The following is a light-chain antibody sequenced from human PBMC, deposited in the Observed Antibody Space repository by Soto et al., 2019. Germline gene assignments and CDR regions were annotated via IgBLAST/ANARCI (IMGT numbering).Light chain of an antibody. Sequence: EVVLTQSPATLSLSPGERATLSCRASQSVRTYVSWFQQKPGQAPRLLIYDASNRATGIPARFSGSGSGTDFTLTISSLEPEDFAVYYCQQRMTWPPITFGQGTRLEIQ. CDR1: QSVRTY. V-gene: IGKV3-11*01. CDR3: QQRMTWPPIT. CDR2: DAS. J-gene: IGKJ5*01.